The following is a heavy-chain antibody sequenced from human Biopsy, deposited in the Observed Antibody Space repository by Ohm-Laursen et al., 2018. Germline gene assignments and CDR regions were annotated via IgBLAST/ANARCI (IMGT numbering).Heavy chain of an antibody. D-gene: IGHD2-2*01. V-gene: IGHV3-21*01. CDR3: ARVPLPAAAVHYGMDV. Sequence: GSLRLSCAASGLTFSRYSMHWVRQAPGKGLEWVSSISSSSNFIYYGDSVKGRFTISRDNAKNSLYLQMNSLRAEDTAVYYCARVPLPAAAVHYGMDVWGQGTTVTVSS. CDR1: GLTFSRYS. CDR2: ISSSSNFI. J-gene: IGHJ6*02.